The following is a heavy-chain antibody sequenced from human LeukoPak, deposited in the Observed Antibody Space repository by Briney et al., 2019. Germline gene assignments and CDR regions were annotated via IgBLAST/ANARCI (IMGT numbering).Heavy chain of an antibody. CDR3: ARGGLLSSPYYYGMDV. CDR1: GFSISSYY. V-gene: IGHV4-4*07. J-gene: IGHJ6*02. CDR2: IYTSGST. D-gene: IGHD2-15*01. Sequence: SETLSLTCTASGFSISSYYWSWIRQPAGKGLEWIGRIYTSGSTNYNPSLKSRVTMSVDTSKNQFSLRLSSVTAADTAVYYCARGGLLSSPYYYGMDVWGQGTTVTVSS.